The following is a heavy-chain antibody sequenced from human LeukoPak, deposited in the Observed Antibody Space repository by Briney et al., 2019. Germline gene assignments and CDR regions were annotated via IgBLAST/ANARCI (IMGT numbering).Heavy chain of an antibody. J-gene: IGHJ4*02. CDR3: ATSFYCSGGSCHSY. V-gene: IGHV4-39*07. D-gene: IGHD2-15*01. CDR2: IYYSGST. Sequence: PSETLSLTCTVSGGSISSSSYYWGWIRQPPGKGLEWIGSIYYSGSTYYNPSLKSRVTISVDTSKNQFSLKLSSVTAADTAVYYCATSFYCSGGSCHSYWGQGTLVTVSS. CDR1: GGSISSSSYY.